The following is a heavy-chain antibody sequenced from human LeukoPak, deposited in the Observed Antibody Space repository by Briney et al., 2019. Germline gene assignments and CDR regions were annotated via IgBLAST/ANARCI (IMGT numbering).Heavy chain of an antibody. CDR2: IYSGGST. CDR1: GFTVSSNY. V-gene: IGHV3-66*01. J-gene: IGHJ4*02. D-gene: IGHD4-17*01. CDR3: ARDQWGSTGGYYFDY. Sequence: GGSLRLSCAASGFTVSSNYMSWVRQAPGKGLEWVSVIYSGGSTYYADSVKGRFTISRDNSKNTLYLQMNSLRAEDTAVYYCARDQWGSTGGYYFDYWGQGTLVTVSS.